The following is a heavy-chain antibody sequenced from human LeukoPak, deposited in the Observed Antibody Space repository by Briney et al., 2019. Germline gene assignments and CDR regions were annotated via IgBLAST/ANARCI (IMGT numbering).Heavy chain of an antibody. CDR3: ANENTAMAYFDY. CDR1: GFTFSSYR. J-gene: IGHJ4*02. V-gene: IGHV3-7*01. CDR2: IKQDGSEK. D-gene: IGHD5-18*01. Sequence: PGGSLRLSCAASGFTFSSYRMSWVRQAPGKGLEWVANIKQDGSEKYYVDSVKGRFTISRDNAKNSLYLQMNSLRAEDTAVYYCANENTAMAYFDYWGQGTLVTVSS.